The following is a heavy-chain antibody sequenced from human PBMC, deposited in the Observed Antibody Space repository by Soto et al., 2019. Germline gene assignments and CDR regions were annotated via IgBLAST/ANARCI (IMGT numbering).Heavy chain of an antibody. J-gene: IGHJ6*02. CDR2: ISAYNGNT. D-gene: IGHD3-22*01. CDR1: GYTFTSYG. V-gene: IGHV1-18*01. CDR3: AREGYYDSSGYQYGMDV. Sequence: QVQLVQSGAEVKKPGASVKVSCKASGYTFTSYGISWVRQAPGQGLEWMGWISAYNGNTNYAQKLQGRVTMTTDPSTSTAYMELRSLRSDDTAVYYCAREGYYDSSGYQYGMDVWGQGTTVTVSS.